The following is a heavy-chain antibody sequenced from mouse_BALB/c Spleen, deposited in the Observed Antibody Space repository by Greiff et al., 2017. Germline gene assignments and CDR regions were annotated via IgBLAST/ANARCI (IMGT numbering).Heavy chain of an antibody. CDR3: TRTSYYYGSSSYAMDY. V-gene: IGHV6-6*02. D-gene: IGHD1-1*01. CDR2: IRLKSNNYAT. Sequence: EVKLVESGGGLVQPGGSMKLSCVASGFTFSNYWMNWVRQSPEKGLEWVAEIRLKSNNYATHYAESVTGRFTISRDDSKSSVYLQMNNLRAEDTGIYYCTRTSYYYGSSSYAMDYWGQGTSVTVSS. J-gene: IGHJ4*01. CDR1: GFTFSNYW.